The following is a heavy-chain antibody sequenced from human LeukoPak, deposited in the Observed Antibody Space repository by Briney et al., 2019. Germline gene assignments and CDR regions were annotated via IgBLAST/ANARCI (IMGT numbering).Heavy chain of an antibody. V-gene: IGHV3-23*01. Sequence: GGSLRLSCAATGFTFATSAMSWVRQAPGKGLEWVSTISGGGAYTYYADSVKGRFTISRDNSKNTLYLQMNSLRAEDTAVYYCARGVLRGVTASYGMDVWGQGTTVTVSS. D-gene: IGHD3-10*01. J-gene: IGHJ6*02. CDR3: ARGVLRGVTASYGMDV. CDR2: ISGGGAYT. CDR1: GFTFATSA.